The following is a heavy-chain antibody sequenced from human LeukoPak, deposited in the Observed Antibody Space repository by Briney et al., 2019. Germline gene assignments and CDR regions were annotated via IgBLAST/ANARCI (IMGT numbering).Heavy chain of an antibody. CDR1: GFTFSNAW. D-gene: IGHD6-13*01. V-gene: IGHV3-15*01. CDR2: IKSKTDGGTT. CDR3: AKLDSGYSSSWYEGY. J-gene: IGHJ4*02. Sequence: EGSLRLSCAASGFTFSNAWMSWVRQAPGKGLEWVGRIKSKTDGGTTDYAAPVKGRFTISRDDSKNTLYLQMNSLRAEDTAVYYCAKLDSGYSSSWYEGYWGQGTLVTVSS.